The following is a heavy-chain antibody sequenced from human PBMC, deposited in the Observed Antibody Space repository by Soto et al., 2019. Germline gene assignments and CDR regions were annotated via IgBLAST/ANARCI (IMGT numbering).Heavy chain of an antibody. CDR1: GYTFTSYY. Sequence: QVQLVQSGAEVKKPGASVKVSCKASGYTFTSYYMHWVRQAPGPGLEWMGIINPSGGSTSYAQKFQGRVTMTRDTSTSTVYMELSSLRSEDTAVYYCARAKWELLEGDWCDPWGQGTLVTVSS. J-gene: IGHJ5*02. CDR2: INPSGGST. V-gene: IGHV1-46*01. CDR3: ARAKWELLEGDWCDP. D-gene: IGHD1-26*01.